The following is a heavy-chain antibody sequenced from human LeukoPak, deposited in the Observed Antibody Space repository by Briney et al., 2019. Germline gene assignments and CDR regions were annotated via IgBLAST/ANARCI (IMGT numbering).Heavy chain of an antibody. Sequence: TGGSLRLSCAASGFIFSDYYMSWIRQAPGRGLEWVSYISSSGNTIYHADSVKGRFTTSRDNANNSLYLQMNSLRAEDTAVYYCASRYNWKSSFYYGLDVWGQGTTVTVSS. CDR2: ISSSGNTI. CDR3: ASRYNWKSSFYYGLDV. CDR1: GFIFSDYY. D-gene: IGHD1-20*01. J-gene: IGHJ6*02. V-gene: IGHV3-11*01.